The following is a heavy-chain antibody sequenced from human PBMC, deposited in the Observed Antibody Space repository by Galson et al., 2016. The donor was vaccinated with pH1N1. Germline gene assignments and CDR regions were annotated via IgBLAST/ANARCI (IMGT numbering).Heavy chain of an antibody. D-gene: IGHD3-16*01. V-gene: IGHV3-30*03. CDR2: ISYNGHDQ. J-gene: IGHJ6*02. Sequence: SLRLSCAAPGFSFDTYAMHWVRQAPGKGLEWVAFISYNGHDQSYADSLKGRFIISRDNSKNTVYLQLNSLRNEDTAVFYCAREAWSYADTYYNGMDVWGQGTTVTVSS. CDR3: AREAWSYADTYYNGMDV. CDR1: GFSFDTYA.